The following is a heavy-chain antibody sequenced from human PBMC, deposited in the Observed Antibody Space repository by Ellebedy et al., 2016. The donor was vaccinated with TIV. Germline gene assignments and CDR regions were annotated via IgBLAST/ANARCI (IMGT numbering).Heavy chain of an antibody. J-gene: IGHJ4*02. Sequence: SGPTLVKPTETLTLTCTVSGFSLSNVIMSVSWIRQPPGKALEWLAHSSSTAKESYSTSLKSRLSISKDASKGQVVLTMTNMAPVDTATYYCARTLLYCGGDCSFYFDHWGQGSLVTVSS. CDR2: SSSTAKE. CDR1: GFSLSNVIMS. V-gene: IGHV2-26*01. D-gene: IGHD2-21*02. CDR3: ARTLLYCGGDCSFYFDH.